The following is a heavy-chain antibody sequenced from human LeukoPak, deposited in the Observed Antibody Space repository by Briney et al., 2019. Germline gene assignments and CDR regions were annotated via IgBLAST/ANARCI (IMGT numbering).Heavy chain of an antibody. D-gene: IGHD3-3*01. CDR2: ISGSGAGT. J-gene: IGHJ4*02. Sequence: GGSLRLSCAASGFTFSSYAMSWVRQAPGTGLEWVSTISGSGAGTYYADSVKGRFTISRDNSKNTLYLQMNSLRAEDTAIYYCARAYYDFWSGYYPPSDYWGQGTLVTV. CDR3: ARAYYDFWSGYYPPSDY. CDR1: GFTFSSYA. V-gene: IGHV3-23*01.